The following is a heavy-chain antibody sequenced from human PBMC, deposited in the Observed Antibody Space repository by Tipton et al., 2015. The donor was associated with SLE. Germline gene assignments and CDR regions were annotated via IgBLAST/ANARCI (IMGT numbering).Heavy chain of an antibody. CDR2: ISYTGNT. Sequence: LRLSCTVSSASISTHYWSWIRQPPGKGLEWIGYISYTGNTNFNPSLKSRVTMSVATSKNQFSLRLTSVTAADTAMYYCARDSAVNFWYFDLWGRGTLVTVSS. J-gene: IGHJ2*01. CDR3: ARDSAVNFWYFDL. CDR1: SASISTHY. V-gene: IGHV4-59*11.